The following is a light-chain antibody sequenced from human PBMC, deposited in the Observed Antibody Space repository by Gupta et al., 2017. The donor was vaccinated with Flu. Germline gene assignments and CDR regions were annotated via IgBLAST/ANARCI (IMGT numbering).Light chain of an antibody. CDR3: QVWDSSSDQVV. CDR1: NIGHNA. J-gene: IGLJ2*01. V-gene: IGLV3-21*02. Sequence: GVTARCTGGENNIGHNAVNWYQHMPGPAPMLLVYDDSGRPSGIPERFSGSNSGNTATLTISRVESGDEADYYCQVWDSSSDQVVLGGGTKLTVL. CDR2: DDS.